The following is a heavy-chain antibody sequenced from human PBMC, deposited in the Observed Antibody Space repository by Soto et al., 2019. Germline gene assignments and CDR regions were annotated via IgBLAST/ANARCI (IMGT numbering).Heavy chain of an antibody. Sequence: EVQLLESGGGLVQPGGSLRLSCAASGFTVSSKYMTWVRQAPGKGLEWVSLIQSGGTTYYADSVKGRFTISRDTSENTLHLQMDSLRVEDTAVYYCARDDVLCDGGRCYGIPLDVWGKGPRSPSPQ. J-gene: IGHJ6*01. CDR1: GFTVSSKY. D-gene: IGHD2-15*01. V-gene: IGHV3-66*01. CDR2: IQSGGTT. CDR3: ARDDVLCDGGRCYGIPLDV.